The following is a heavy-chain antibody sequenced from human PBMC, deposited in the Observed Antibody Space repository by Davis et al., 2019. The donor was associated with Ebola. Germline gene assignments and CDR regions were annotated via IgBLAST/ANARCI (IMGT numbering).Heavy chain of an antibody. V-gene: IGHV1-2*06. Sequence: ASVKVSCKASRYTLTDYNIHWLRQAPGQGLEWLGRVILKSGATNYAQKFQGRVTMTRDTSISTVYMELSSLRYDDTADYYCARGHNYAHEYWGQGTLVTVSS. D-gene: IGHD4-11*01. CDR2: VILKSGAT. J-gene: IGHJ4*02. CDR3: ARGHNYAHEY. CDR1: RYTLTDYN.